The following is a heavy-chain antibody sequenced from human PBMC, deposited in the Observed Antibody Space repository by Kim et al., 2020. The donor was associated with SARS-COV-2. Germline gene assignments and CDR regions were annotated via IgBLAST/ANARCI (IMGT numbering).Heavy chain of an antibody. Sequence: SETLSLTCTVSGGSISSGGYYWSWIRQHPGKGLEWIGYIYYSGSTYYNPSLKSRVTISVDTSKNQFSLKLSSVTAADTAVYYCARGGVRFLEWLNWFDPWGQGTLVTVSS. J-gene: IGHJ5*02. V-gene: IGHV4-31*03. CDR2: IYYSGST. D-gene: IGHD3-3*01. CDR1: GGSISSGGYY. CDR3: ARGGVRFLEWLNWFDP.